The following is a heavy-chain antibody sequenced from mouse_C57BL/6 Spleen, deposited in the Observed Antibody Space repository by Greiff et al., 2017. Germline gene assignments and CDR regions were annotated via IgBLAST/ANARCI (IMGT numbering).Heavy chain of an antibody. CDR3: ARWTTVVATKEFWYFGV. J-gene: IGHJ1*03. CDR2: IYPGSGST. CDR1: GYTFTSYW. Sequence: QVQLQQPGAELVKPGASVKMSCKASGYTFTSYWITWVKQRPGQGLEWIGDIYPGSGSTNYNEKFKSKATLTVDTSSSTAYMQLSSLTSEDYAVYYCARWTTVVATKEFWYFGVWGTGTTVTVSS. D-gene: IGHD1-1*01. V-gene: IGHV1-55*01.